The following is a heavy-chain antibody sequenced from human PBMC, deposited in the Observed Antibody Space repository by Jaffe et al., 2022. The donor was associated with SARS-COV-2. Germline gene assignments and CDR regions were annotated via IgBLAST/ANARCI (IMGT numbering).Heavy chain of an antibody. CDR3: ARHINSPRWSYFDS. Sequence: EVLLVQSGAEVKKPGESLKISCKGSGYTFTNNWIGWVRQMPGKGLEWMGIIYARDSDTRYSPSFQGQVTISVDKSISTAYLQWKSLKASDTAIYYCARHINSPRWSYFDSWGQGTRVTVSS. D-gene: IGHD3-16*02. CDR1: GYTFTNNW. V-gene: IGHV5-51*01. CDR2: IYARDSDT. J-gene: IGHJ4*02.